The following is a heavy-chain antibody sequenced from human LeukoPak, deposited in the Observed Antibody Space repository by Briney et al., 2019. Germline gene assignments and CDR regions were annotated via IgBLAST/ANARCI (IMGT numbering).Heavy chain of an antibody. CDR3: ARTTSFTASGYDY. Sequence: ASVKVSCKASGYTFTDYHSNWVRQAAGQGLEWVGWMNPKNGDSGYAQKFQGRVTITRDTSISTSYMELRSLRPDDTAVYFCARTTSFTASGYDYWGQGTLVIVSS. CDR2: MNPKNGDS. CDR1: GYTFTDYH. D-gene: IGHD6-25*01. J-gene: IGHJ4*02. V-gene: IGHV1-8*03.